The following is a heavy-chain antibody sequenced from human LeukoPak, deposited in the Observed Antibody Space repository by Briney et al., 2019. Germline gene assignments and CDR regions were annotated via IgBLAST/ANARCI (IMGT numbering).Heavy chain of an antibody. Sequence: SQTLSLTCNVSGGSISSGNHYWNWIRQAPGKGLEWIGNIYYSGNSFSNPSLKSRISISLDTSRNHFSLKLTSVTAADTAMYFCARAEVADTGRSHTDTFDIWGQGTMVTVSS. CDR1: GGSISSGNHY. CDR3: ARAEVADTGRSHTDTFDI. CDR2: IYYSGNS. D-gene: IGHD1-26*01. V-gene: IGHV4-30-4*01. J-gene: IGHJ3*02.